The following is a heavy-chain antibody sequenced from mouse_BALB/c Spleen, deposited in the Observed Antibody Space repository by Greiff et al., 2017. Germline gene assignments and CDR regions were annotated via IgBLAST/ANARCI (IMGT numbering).Heavy chain of an antibody. CDR2: IWAGGST. CDR1: GFSLTSYG. V-gene: IGHV2-9*02. CDR3: ARVGDYGVYYAMDY. Sequence: QVQLLQSGPGLVAPSQSLSITCTVSGFSLTSYGVHWVRQPPEKGLEWLGVIWAGGSTNYNSALMSRLSISKDNYKSQVFLKMNSLQTDDTAMYYCARVGDYGVYYAMDYWGQGTSVTVSS. D-gene: IGHD2-13*01. J-gene: IGHJ4*01.